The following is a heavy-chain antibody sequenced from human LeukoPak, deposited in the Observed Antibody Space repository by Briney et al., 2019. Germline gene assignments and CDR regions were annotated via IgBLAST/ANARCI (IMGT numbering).Heavy chain of an antibody. V-gene: IGHV3-23*01. CDR3: AKPLDSSGYYATRGSSIDY. J-gene: IGHJ4*02. CDR1: GFTFGTYA. CDR2: ISGSADTT. Sequence: PGGSLRLSCVASGFTFGTYAMSWVRQAPGMGLEWVSGISGSADTTYYSDSVKGRFTISRDNSKNTLYLQMNSLRAEDTAVYYCAKPLDSSGYYATRGSSIDYWGQGTLVTVSS. D-gene: IGHD3-22*01.